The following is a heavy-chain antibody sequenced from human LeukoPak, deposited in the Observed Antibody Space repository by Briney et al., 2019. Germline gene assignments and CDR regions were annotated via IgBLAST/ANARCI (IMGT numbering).Heavy chain of an antibody. Sequence: GGSLRLSCGAPGFIFSSYGMHWVRQAPGKGLEGVAYIQYDGSNKQYADSVKGRFTISRDNSKNTLYLQMNSLRAEDTAVYYCAKDRCSNGIGCLYYYMDVWGKGTTVTISS. CDR1: GFIFSSYG. CDR3: AKDRCSNGIGCLYYYMDV. D-gene: IGHD2-8*01. J-gene: IGHJ6*03. CDR2: IQYDGSNK. V-gene: IGHV3-30*02.